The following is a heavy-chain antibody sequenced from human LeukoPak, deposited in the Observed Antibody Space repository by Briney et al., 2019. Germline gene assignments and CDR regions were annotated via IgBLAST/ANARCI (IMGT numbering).Heavy chain of an antibody. CDR3: ARDRGGSTDYYYYGMDV. CDR1: GGTFSSYA. D-gene: IGHD1-26*01. V-gene: IGHV1-69*04. J-gene: IGHJ6*02. CDR2: ISPILGIA. Sequence: GASVKVSCKASGGTFSSYAISWVRQAPGQGLEWMGRISPILGIANYAQKFQGRVTITADTSTSTAYMELSSLRSEDTAVYYCARDRGGSTDYYYYGMDVWGQGTTVTVSS.